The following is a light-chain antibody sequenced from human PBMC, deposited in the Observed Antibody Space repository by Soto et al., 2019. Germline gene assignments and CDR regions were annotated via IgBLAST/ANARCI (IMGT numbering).Light chain of an antibody. J-gene: IGLJ2*01. Sequence: QLVLTQSPSASASLGASVKLTCTLCSGHSNYAIAWHQQQSEKGPRYLMKLNSDGSHSKGDGIPDRFSGSSSGAERYLTIPSLQSEDEADYYCQTWGSGIVVFGGGTKLTVL. CDR3: QTWGSGIVV. V-gene: IGLV4-69*01. CDR1: SGHSNYA. CDR2: LNSDGSH.